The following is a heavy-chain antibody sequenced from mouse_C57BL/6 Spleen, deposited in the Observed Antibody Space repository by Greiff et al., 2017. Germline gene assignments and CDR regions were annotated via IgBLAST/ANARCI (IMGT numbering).Heavy chain of an antibody. V-gene: IGHV1-69*01. CDR3: ARYYYGSSVFDV. Sequence: QVQLQQPGAELVMPGASVKLSCKASGYTFTSYWMHWVKQRPGQGLEWIGEIDPSDSYTNYNQKFKGKSTLTVDKSSSTAYMQLSSLTSEDCAVYYCARYYYGSSVFDVWGTGTTVTVSS. J-gene: IGHJ1*03. D-gene: IGHD1-1*01. CDR2: IDPSDSYT. CDR1: GYTFTSYW.